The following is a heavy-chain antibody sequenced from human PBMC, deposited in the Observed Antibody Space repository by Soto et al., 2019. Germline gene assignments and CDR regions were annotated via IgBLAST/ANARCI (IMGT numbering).Heavy chain of an antibody. CDR1: GFTFTSYW. Sequence: ESLKISCKGSGFTFTSYWIAWVRQMPGKGLEWMGIIYPGDSDSSYSPSFQGQVTISADKSINTAYLHWSSLKASDTAIYYCARASGESYPGSRVFDSWGQGTRVTVSS. CDR2: IYPGDSDS. D-gene: IGHD3-10*01. CDR3: ARASGESYPGSRVFDS. V-gene: IGHV5-51*01. J-gene: IGHJ4*02.